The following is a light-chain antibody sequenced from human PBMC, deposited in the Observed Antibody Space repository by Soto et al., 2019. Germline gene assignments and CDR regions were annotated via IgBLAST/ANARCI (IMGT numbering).Light chain of an antibody. CDR2: AAS. V-gene: IGKV3D-20*02. J-gene: IGKJ4*01. CDR1: YNVSSTY. CDR3: QQYNNWPPFT. Sequence: IVLTQSPATLSLSPGEIATLSCRASYNVSSTYFAWYQQKPGQAPRLLIHAASSRATGVPDRFSGAGPGADFTFTISSPQSDDFAIYFCQQYNNWPPFTFGGGTTVEIK.